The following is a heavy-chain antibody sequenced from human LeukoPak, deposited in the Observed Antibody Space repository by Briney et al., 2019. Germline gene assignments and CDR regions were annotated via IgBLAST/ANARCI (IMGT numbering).Heavy chain of an antibody. CDR1: GGSISSSSYY. V-gene: IGHV4-39*01. CDR3: ARHPITMVRGVIPNYYYGMDV. CDR2: IYCSGST. Sequence: SETLSLTCTVSGGSISSSSYYWGWIRQPPGKGLEWIGSIYCSGSTYYNPSLKSRVTISVDTSKNQFSLKLSSVTAADTAVYYCARHPITMVRGVIPNYYYGMDVWGQGTTVTVSS. J-gene: IGHJ6*02. D-gene: IGHD3-10*01.